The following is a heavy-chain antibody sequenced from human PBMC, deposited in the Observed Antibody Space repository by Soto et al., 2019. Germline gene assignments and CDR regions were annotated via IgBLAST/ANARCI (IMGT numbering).Heavy chain of an antibody. Sequence: ASVKVSCKASGYTFTSYGISWVRQAPGQGLEWMGWISAHNGNTDYAQKFQGRVTMTTDTSTSTASMELRSLRSGDTAVYYCARGSYISSWYSLDYWGQGTLVTVSS. CDR2: ISAHNGNT. CDR3: ARGSYISSWYSLDY. J-gene: IGHJ4*02. CDR1: GYTFTSYG. D-gene: IGHD6-13*01. V-gene: IGHV1-18*04.